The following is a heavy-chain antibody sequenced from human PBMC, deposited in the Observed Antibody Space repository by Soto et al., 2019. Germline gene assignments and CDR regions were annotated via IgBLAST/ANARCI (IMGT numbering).Heavy chain of an antibody. CDR2: INAGNGNT. CDR1: GYTFTSYA. V-gene: IGHV1-3*01. Sequence: QVQLVQSGAEVKKPGASVKVSCKASGYTFTSYAMHWVRQAPGQRLEWMGWINAGNGNTKYSQKFQGRVTITRDTPASTAYMEPSSLRSEDTAVYYGARVDKFDALDIWGQRTVVTVSS. J-gene: IGHJ3*02. CDR3: ARVDKFDALDI.